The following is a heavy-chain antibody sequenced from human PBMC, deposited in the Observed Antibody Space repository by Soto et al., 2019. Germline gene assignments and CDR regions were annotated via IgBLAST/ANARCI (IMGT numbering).Heavy chain of an antibody. J-gene: IGHJ6*02. CDR2: ISYDGSNK. V-gene: IGHV3-30-3*01. D-gene: IGHD6-19*01. CDR3: ARDVESGWRLYYYYYGMDV. CDR1: GFTFSSYA. Sequence: GGSLRLSCAASGFTFSSYAMHWVRQAPGKGLEWVAVISYDGSNKYYADSVKGRFTISRDNSKNTLYLQMNSLRAEDTAVYYCARDVESGWRLYYYYYGMDVWGQGTTVTVSS.